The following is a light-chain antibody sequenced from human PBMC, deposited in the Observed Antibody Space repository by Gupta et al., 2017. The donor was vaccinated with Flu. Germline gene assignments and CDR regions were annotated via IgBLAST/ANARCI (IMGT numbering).Light chain of an antibody. V-gene: IGLV3-21*02. CDR2: DNS. CDR3: QVWHIGSDHLRV. Sequence: SYVLTQQPSVSVAPGQTAKIPCGGDNIGTKSVHWYQQKPGQAPVLVVYDNSDRPSGIPERFSGSNSGNTATLTISKVEVGDEAEYLCQVWHIGSDHLRVFGGGTKLTVL. J-gene: IGLJ3*02. CDR1: NIGTKS.